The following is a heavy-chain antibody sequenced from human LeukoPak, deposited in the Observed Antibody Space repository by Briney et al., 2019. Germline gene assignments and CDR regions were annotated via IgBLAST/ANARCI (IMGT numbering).Heavy chain of an antibody. V-gene: IGHV1-46*01. CDR2: INPSGGST. D-gene: IGHD1-26*01. CDR3: ARDLKGVGATPFFDY. Sequence: ASVKVSCKASGYTFTSYYMHWVRQAPGQGLEWMGIINPSGGSTSYAQKSQGRVTMTRDMSTSTVYMVLSSLRSEDTAVYYCARDLKGVGATPFFDYWGQGTLVTVSS. CDR1: GYTFTSYY. J-gene: IGHJ4*02.